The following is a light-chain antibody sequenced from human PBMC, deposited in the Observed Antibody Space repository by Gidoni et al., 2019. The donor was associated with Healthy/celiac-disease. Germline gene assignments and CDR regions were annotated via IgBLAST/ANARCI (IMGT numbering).Light chain of an antibody. V-gene: IGLV3-21*02. CDR1: NIGSKS. CDR3: QVWDSSSDHPDWV. CDR2: DDS. Sequence: QPPSVSVAPGQTARITCGGNNIGSKSVHWYQQKPDQAPVLVVYDDSDRPSGIPARFSGSNSGNTATLTISRVEAGDEADYYCQVWDSSSDHPDWVFGGGTKLTVL. J-gene: IGLJ3*02.